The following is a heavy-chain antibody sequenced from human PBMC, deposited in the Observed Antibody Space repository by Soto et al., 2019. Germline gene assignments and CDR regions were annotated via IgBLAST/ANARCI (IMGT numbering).Heavy chain of an antibody. J-gene: IGHJ6*02. CDR2: IYYSGST. CDR3: ARLYARRGGVADSGYYFGGRVRYYYYYGMDV. CDR1: GGSISSYY. Sequence: SETLSLTCTVSGGSISSYYWSWIRQPPGKGLEWIGYIYYSGSTNYNPSLKSRVTISVDTSKNQFSLKLSSVTAADTAVYYCARLYARRGGVADSGYYFGGRVRYYYYYGMDVWGQGTTVTVSS. D-gene: IGHD5-12*01. V-gene: IGHV4-59*08.